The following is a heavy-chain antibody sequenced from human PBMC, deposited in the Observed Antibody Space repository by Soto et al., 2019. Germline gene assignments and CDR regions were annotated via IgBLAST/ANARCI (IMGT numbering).Heavy chain of an antibody. D-gene: IGHD5-12*01. CDR1: GCTFSSYI. V-gene: IGHV1-69*04. Sequence: GASVKVSCKASGCTFSSYIISWVRQAPGQGLEWMGRIIPILGIANYAQKFQGRVTITADKSTSTAYMELSSLRSEDTAVYYCARDRRGYSGYAPGYYYYMDVWGKGTPVTVSS. J-gene: IGHJ6*03. CDR3: ARDRRGYSGYAPGYYYYMDV. CDR2: IIPILGIA.